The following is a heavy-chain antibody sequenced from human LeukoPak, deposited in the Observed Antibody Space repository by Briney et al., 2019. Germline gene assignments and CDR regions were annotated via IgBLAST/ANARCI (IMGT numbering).Heavy chain of an antibody. CDR2: IYYSGST. CDR1: GGSIGSYY. V-gene: IGHV4-59*08. CDR3: ARHRVYSSGWYQDY. Sequence: SETLSLTCTVSGGSIGSYYWSCIRQPPGKGLEWIGYIYYSGSTNYNPSLKSRVTISVDTSKNQFSLNLSSVTAADTAVYYCARHRVYSSGWYQDYWGQGTLVTVSS. D-gene: IGHD6-19*01. J-gene: IGHJ4*02.